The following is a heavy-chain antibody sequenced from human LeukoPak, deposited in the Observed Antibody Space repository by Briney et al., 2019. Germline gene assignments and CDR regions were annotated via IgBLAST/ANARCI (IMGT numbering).Heavy chain of an antibody. Sequence: GGSLRLSCAASGFTFSSYSMNWVRQAPGKGLEWVSYISSSSTIYYADSVKGRFTISRDNSKNTLYLQMNILRPEDTAVYYCAKDLMAAGWYFDYWGQGTLVTVSS. CDR2: ISSSSTI. J-gene: IGHJ4*02. V-gene: IGHV3-48*01. CDR3: AKDLMAAGWYFDY. D-gene: IGHD6-13*01. CDR1: GFTFSSYS.